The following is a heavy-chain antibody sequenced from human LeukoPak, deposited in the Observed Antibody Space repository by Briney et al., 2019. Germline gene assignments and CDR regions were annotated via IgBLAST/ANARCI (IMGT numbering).Heavy chain of an antibody. Sequence: GGSLRLSCAASGFTVSSNYMTWVRQAPGRGLGWVSVIYSGGATYYAGSVKGRFTISRDNSRNTLFLQMNSLRVEDTAVYYCARDDIAVAGQDYWGHGTLVTVSS. CDR2: IYSGGAT. CDR1: GFTVSSNY. V-gene: IGHV3-66*01. D-gene: IGHD6-19*01. CDR3: ARDDIAVAGQDY. J-gene: IGHJ4*01.